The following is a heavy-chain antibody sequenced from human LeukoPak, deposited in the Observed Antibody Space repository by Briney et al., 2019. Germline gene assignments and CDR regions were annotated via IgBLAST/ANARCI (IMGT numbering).Heavy chain of an antibody. CDR1: GFTFSNYW. CDR2: ISYHGSNQ. V-gene: IGHV3-30-3*01. J-gene: IGHJ4*02. D-gene: IGHD3-22*01. CDR3: ASDPFDSSGYYPLDY. Sequence: QPGGSLRLSCAASGFTFSNYWMHWVRQAPGKGLEWVAVISYHGSNQYYADSMKGRFTISRDNSKSTLYLQMNSLRPEDTAVYYCASDPFDSSGYYPLDYWGQGTLVTVSS.